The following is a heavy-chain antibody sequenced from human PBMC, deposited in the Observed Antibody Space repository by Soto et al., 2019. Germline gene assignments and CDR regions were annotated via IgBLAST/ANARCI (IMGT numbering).Heavy chain of an antibody. Sequence: QVQLQESGPGLVKPSETLSLTCTVSGVSITPYFWSWIRQPAGKAPEWVGHIYASGRTTYNPSLKSRVTMFVSQTQVSLRLTSVTDADTAVYYCARHFDVDPSLDQYYFDLWGSGALVTVSS. J-gene: IGHJ2*01. V-gene: IGHV4-4*07. CDR1: GVSITPYF. D-gene: IGHD3-9*01. CDR3: ARHFDVDPSLDQYYFDL. CDR2: IYASGRT.